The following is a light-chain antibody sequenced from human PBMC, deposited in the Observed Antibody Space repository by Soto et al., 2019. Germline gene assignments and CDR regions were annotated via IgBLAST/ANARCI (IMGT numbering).Light chain of an antibody. CDR2: SDN. CDR1: SSNIGTNP. J-gene: IGLJ2*01. Sequence: QSALTHPPSASGTPGQRVAISCSGGSSNIGTNPVNWYLHLPGTAPKLLIYSDNHRPSGVTDRFSGSKSGTSASLTISGLQSEDEADYFCSAWDDSIYGPVFGGGTKLTVL. V-gene: IGLV1-44*01. CDR3: SAWDDSIYGPV.